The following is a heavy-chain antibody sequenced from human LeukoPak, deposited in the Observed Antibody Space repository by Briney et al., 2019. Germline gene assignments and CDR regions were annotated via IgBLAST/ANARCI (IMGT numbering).Heavy chain of an antibody. CDR2: IIPIFGTA. CDR3: ARSGSGDFWSGYYS. CDR1: GGTFSSYA. D-gene: IGHD3-3*01. V-gene: IGHV1-69*13. Sequence: SVKVSCKASGGTFSSYAISWVRQAPGQGLEWMGGIIPIFGTANYAQKFQGRVTITADESTSTAYMELSSLRSEDTAVYYCARSGSGDFWSGYYSWGQGTLVTVSS. J-gene: IGHJ4*02.